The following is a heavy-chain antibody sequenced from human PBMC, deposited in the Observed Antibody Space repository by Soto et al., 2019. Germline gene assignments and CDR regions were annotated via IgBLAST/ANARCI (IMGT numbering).Heavy chain of an antibody. D-gene: IGHD5-12*01. Sequence: ASVKVSCKASGYTFTGYYMHWVRQAPGQGLEWMGWINPNSGGTNYAQKFQGRVTMTRDTSISTAYMELSRLRSDDTAVYYCAREKATISYYYYGMDVWGQGTTVTVSS. CDR2: INPNSGGT. CDR1: GYTFTGYY. CDR3: AREKATISYYYYGMDV. V-gene: IGHV1-2*02. J-gene: IGHJ6*02.